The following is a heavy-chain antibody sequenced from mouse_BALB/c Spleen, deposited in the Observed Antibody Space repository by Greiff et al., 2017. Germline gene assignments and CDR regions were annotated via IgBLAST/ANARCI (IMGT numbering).Heavy chain of an antibody. Sequence: EVKLVESGGGLVKPGGSLKLSCAASGFTFSDYYMYWVRQTPEKRLEWVATISDGGSYTYYPDSVKGRFTISRDNAKNTLYLQMSSLRSEDTAMYYCARREGAMDYWGQGTSVTVSS. CDR3: ARREGAMDY. CDR2: ISDGGSYT. J-gene: IGHJ4*01. V-gene: IGHV5-4*02. CDR1: GFTFSDYY.